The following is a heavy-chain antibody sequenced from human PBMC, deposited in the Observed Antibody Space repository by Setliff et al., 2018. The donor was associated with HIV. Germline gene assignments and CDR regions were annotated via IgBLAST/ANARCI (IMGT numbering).Heavy chain of an antibody. CDR3: ARQGSSGLGYAFDI. CDR2: IYYSGST. Sequence: SETLSLTCTVSGGSSYYWGWIRLPPGKGLEWIGSIYYSGSTYYYNPALKSRVTISVDTSKNQFSLKLSSVTAADTAVYYCARQGSSGLGYAFDIWGQGTMVTVSS. CDR1: GGSSYY. V-gene: IGHV4-39*01. D-gene: IGHD6-19*01. J-gene: IGHJ3*02.